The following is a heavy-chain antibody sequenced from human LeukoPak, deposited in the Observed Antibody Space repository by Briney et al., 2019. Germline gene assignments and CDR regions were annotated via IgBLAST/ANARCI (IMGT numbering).Heavy chain of an antibody. CDR3: VRGLVGYCSGGAWDGTCFDY. Sequence: GGSLRLSCAASGFTFSSYWMSWVRQAPGKGLEWVAIIKQDGNQKNYVDSVKGRFTISRDNAKNSLFLQMNSLRAEDTAVYYCVRGLVGYCSGGAWDGTCFDYWGQGTLVSVSS. J-gene: IGHJ4*02. CDR2: IKQDGNQK. V-gene: IGHV3-7*03. D-gene: IGHD2-15*01. CDR1: GFTFSSYW.